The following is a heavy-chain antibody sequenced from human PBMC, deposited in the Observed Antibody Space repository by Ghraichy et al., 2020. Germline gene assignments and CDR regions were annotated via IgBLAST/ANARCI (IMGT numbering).Heavy chain of an antibody. V-gene: IGHV3-21*01. CDR2: ISSSSHYI. CDR1: GFSFSTFY. J-gene: IGHJ1*01. D-gene: IGHD6-19*01. CDR3: VRRMGTSGWYGY. Sequence: GESLNISCAASGFSFSTFYMNWVRQAPGKGPEWVSSISSSSHYIYYADSVKGRFTISRDNAKNSLYLQMNSLRVEDTAVYYCVRRMGTSGWYGYWGQGTLVTVSS.